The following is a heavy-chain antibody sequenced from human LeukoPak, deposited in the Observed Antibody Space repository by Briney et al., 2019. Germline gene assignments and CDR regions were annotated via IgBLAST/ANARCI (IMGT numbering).Heavy chain of an antibody. J-gene: IGHJ3*02. Sequence: PETLSLTCAVSGASFSGYFWNWIRQSPEKGLEWIGEIKYDGTTNYNPSLTSRVTMSIDKATNQFHLKVTSLTAADTAGYYCARGPDYYGDYISWFPDAFHIWGQGTLVSVSP. V-gene: IGHV4-34*01. CDR3: ARGPDYYGDYISWFPDAFHI. CDR1: GASFSGYF. D-gene: IGHD4-17*01. CDR2: IKYDGTT.